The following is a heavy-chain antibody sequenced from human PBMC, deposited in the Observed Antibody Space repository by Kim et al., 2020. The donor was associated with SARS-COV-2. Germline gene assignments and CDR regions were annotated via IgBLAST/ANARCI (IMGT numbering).Heavy chain of an antibody. Sequence: PSLRSRVTISVDTSKSQFSLKLSAVTAADTAVYYCARGWVHYYDSSGYSGWGQGTLVTVSS. D-gene: IGHD3-22*01. J-gene: IGHJ4*02. V-gene: IGHV4-34*01. CDR3: ARGWVHYYDSSGYSG.